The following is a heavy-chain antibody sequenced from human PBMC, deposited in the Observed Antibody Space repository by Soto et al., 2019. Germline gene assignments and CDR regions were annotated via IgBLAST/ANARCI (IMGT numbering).Heavy chain of an antibody. V-gene: IGHV3-66*01. CDR1: GFTVSSNY. D-gene: IGHD6-13*01. J-gene: IGHJ4*02. CDR2: IYSGGST. CDR3: ARVQPEFYAAAGNYFDY. Sequence: GGSLRLSCAAFGFTVSSNYMSWVRQAPGKGLEWVSVIYSGGSTYYADSVKGRFTISRDNSKNTLYLQMNSLRAEDTAVYYCARVQPEFYAAAGNYFDYWGQGTLVTVSS.